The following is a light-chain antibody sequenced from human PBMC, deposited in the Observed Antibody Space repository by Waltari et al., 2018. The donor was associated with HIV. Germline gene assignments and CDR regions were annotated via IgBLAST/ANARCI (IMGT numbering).Light chain of an antibody. V-gene: IGKV3D-20*01. Sequence: EIVLTQSPATLSLSPGERATLSCGASQSISSYLAWYQQKPGLAPRLLIYDASNRAPVIPDRFSGSGSGTEFTLTISRLEPEDFAVYYCQQCGGSPGTFGQGTKLEI. J-gene: IGKJ2*01. CDR1: QSISSY. CDR3: QQCGGSPGT. CDR2: DAS.